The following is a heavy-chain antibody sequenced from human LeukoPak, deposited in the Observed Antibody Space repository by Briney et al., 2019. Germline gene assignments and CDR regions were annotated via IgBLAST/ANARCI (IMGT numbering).Heavy chain of an antibody. CDR3: ARAPYCSGGSCYQDYYYYGMDV. D-gene: IGHD2-15*01. CDR2: IWYDGSNK. Sequence: GGSLRLSCAASGFTFSGYGMHWVRQAPGKGLEWVAVIWYDGSNKYYADSVKGRFTISRDNSKNTLYLQMNSLRAEDTAVYYCARAPYCSGGSCYQDYYYYGMDVWGQGTTVTVSS. CDR1: GFTFSGYG. V-gene: IGHV3-33*01. J-gene: IGHJ6*02.